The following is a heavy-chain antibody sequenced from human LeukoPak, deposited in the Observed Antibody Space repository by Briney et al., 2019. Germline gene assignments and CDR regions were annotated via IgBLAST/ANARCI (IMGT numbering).Heavy chain of an antibody. CDR3: ARDLGYFDPQTVGQFDY. Sequence: KPSETLSLTCTVSGYSISSGYYWGWIRQPPGKGLEWIGSIYHSGSTYYNPSLKSRVTISVDTSKNQFSLKLSSVTAADTAVYYCARDLGYFDPQTVGQFDYWGQGTLVTVSS. D-gene: IGHD3-9*01. J-gene: IGHJ4*02. CDR2: IYHSGST. CDR1: GYSISSGYY. V-gene: IGHV4-38-2*02.